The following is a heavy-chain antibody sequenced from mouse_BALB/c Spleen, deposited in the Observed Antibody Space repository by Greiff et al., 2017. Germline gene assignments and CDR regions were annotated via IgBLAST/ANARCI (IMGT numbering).Heavy chain of an antibody. J-gene: IGHJ4*01. CDR3: NEGGRSGGNYYAMDY. CDR1: GFNIKDYY. CDR2: IDPENGDT. Sequence: EVQLQQSGAELVRSGASVKLSCTASGFNIKDYYMHWVKQRPEQGLEWIGWIDPENGDTEYAPKFQGKATMTADTSSNTAYLQLSSLTSEDTAVYYCNEGGRSGGNYYAMDYWGQGTSVTVSS. D-gene: IGHD1-1*01. V-gene: IGHV14-4*02.